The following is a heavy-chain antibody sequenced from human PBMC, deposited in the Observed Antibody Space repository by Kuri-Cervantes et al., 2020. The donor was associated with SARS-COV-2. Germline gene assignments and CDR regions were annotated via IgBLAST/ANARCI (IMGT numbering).Heavy chain of an antibody. V-gene: IGHV3-30*03. J-gene: IGHJ6*02. CDR2: ISYDGSNK. D-gene: IGHD1-26*01. Sequence: GGSLRLSCAASGFTFSSYGMHWVRQAPGKGLEWAAVISYDGSNKYYADSVKGRFTISRDNSKNKLYLQMNSLRAEDTAVYYCARWSIVGATRGLLRYYGMDVWGQGTTVTVSS. CDR3: ARWSIVGATRGLLRYYGMDV. CDR1: GFTFSSYG.